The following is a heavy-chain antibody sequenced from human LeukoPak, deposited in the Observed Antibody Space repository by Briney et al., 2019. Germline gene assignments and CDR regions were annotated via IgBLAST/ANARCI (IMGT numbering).Heavy chain of an antibody. Sequence: SETLSLTCAVSGGSISSNNWWGWVRQPPGKGLEWIGEIYHSGSPNYNPSLKSRVTMSVDKSRNHFSLNLSSVTAADTAVYYCARVNINNWHSCDYWGQGTLVTVSS. CDR2: IYHSGSP. J-gene: IGHJ4*02. V-gene: IGHV4-4*02. CDR3: ARVNINNWHSCDY. D-gene: IGHD1-1*01. CDR1: GGSISSNNW.